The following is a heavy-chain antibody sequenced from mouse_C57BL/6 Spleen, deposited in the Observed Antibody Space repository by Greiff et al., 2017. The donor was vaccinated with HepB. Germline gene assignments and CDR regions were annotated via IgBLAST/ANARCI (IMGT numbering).Heavy chain of an antibody. J-gene: IGHJ4*01. V-gene: IGHV5-17*01. Sequence: EVQLVESGGGLVKPGGSLKLSCAASGFTFSDYGMHWVRQAPEKGLEWVAYISSGSSTIYYADTVKGRFTISRDNAKNNLFLQMTSLRSADTAMYYCARGVITKGAMDYWGQGTSVTVSS. CDR2: ISSGSSTI. CDR3: ARGVITKGAMDY. CDR1: GFTFSDYG. D-gene: IGHD1-1*01.